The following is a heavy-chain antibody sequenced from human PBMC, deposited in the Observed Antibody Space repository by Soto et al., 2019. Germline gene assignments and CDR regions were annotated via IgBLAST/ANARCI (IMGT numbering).Heavy chain of an antibody. CDR2: ISASNGNT. CDR3: ARVEAAMSGHWFDP. J-gene: IGHJ5*02. CDR1: GYTFTSYG. Sequence: QDQLVQSGAEVKKPGASVKVSCKPSGYTFTSYGISWVRQAPGQGLEWMGWISASNGNTNYAQKLQGRVTMTTDTSTSTAYLELRSLRSDDTAVYYCARVEAAMSGHWFDPWGQGTLVTVSS. D-gene: IGHD2-2*01. V-gene: IGHV1-18*01.